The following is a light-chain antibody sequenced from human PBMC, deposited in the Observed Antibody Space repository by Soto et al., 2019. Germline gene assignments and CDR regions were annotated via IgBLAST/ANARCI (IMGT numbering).Light chain of an antibody. CDR2: GAS. CDR1: QGISTY. Sequence: DIQVTQSPVSLSASVGDRVTITCRTSQGISTYLNWYQQKPGDAPRLLISGASDLENGVPSRFSGSGSVADFTLTISSLQPEDFATYYCQQAYITPYTFCQGTKLEI. CDR3: QQAYITPYT. V-gene: IGKV1-39*01. J-gene: IGKJ2*01.